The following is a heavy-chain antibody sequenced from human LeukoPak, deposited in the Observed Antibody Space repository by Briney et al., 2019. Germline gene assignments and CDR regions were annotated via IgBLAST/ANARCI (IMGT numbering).Heavy chain of an antibody. CDR2: ISSSGGTI. D-gene: IGHD3-9*01. Sequence: GGSLRLSCAASGFTFSDYYMNWIRQAPGKGLEWLSYISSSGGTIYYADSVKGRFTISRDNAKNSLYLQMNSLTAEDTAVYYCARGTYYDILTGYYFSSRPFDPWGQGTLVTVSS. V-gene: IGHV3-11*04. CDR3: ARGTYYDILTGYYFSSRPFDP. CDR1: GFTFSDYY. J-gene: IGHJ5*02.